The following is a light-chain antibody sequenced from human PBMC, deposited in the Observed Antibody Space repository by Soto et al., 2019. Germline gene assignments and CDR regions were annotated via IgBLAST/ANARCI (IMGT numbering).Light chain of an antibody. Sequence: DIQMTQSPSTLSASVGDRVTITCRASQSISRLLAWYQQKPGKAPKLLIHDATSLESGVPSRFSGSGSGTEFTLTISSLQPDDFATYYCQQYERYSTFGQGTKVDIK. CDR1: QSISRL. CDR3: QQYERYST. J-gene: IGKJ1*01. V-gene: IGKV1-5*01. CDR2: DAT.